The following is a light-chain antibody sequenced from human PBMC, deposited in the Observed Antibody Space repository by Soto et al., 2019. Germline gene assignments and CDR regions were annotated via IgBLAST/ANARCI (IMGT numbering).Light chain of an antibody. CDR1: SSHVGLYDY. CDR3: SSYTSDSSYV. V-gene: IGLV2-14*01. Sequence: QSALTQPASVSGSPGQSITISCTGTSSHVGLYDYVSWYQQHPGKAPQLMIYAVSNRPSGVSNRFSASKSGNTASLFISGLQAEDEADYYCSSYTSDSSYVFGSGTKATVL. CDR2: AVS. J-gene: IGLJ1*01.